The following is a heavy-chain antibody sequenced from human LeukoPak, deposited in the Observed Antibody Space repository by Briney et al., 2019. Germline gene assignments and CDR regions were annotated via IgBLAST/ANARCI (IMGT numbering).Heavy chain of an antibody. V-gene: IGHV1-18*01. CDR1: GYTFTSYG. J-gene: IGHJ4*02. CDR2: ISAHNGDI. CDR3: ARDGYFDC. Sequence: ASVRVSCKASGYTFTSYGISWVRQAPGQGLEWMGWISAHNGDINYAQKLQGRVTMTKDTSTNTAYMELRSLTSDDTAVYYCARDGYFDCWGQGTLVTVSS.